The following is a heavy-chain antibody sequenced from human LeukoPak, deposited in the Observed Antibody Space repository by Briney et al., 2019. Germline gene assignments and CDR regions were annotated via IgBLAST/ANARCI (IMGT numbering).Heavy chain of an antibody. Sequence: GESLKISCKASGYSFSSDWIAWVRQMPGKGLEWMGIIFPIDSETTYSPSFQGQVTISADKSISTAYLQWSSLKASDTDMYYCTRGCSGGSCSRDAMDVWGQGTMVTVSS. D-gene: IGHD2-15*01. V-gene: IGHV5-51*01. CDR3: TRGCSGGSCSRDAMDV. J-gene: IGHJ6*02. CDR1: GYSFSSDW. CDR2: IFPIDSET.